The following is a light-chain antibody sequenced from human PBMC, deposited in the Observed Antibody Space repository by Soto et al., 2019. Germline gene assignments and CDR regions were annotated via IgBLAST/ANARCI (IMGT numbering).Light chain of an antibody. CDR1: SSDIGSYDH. CDR2: AVS. Sequence: QSALTQPASVSGSPGQSITISCSGTSSDIGSYDHVAWYQQFPGKSPKLIIYAVSDRPSGVSDRFSGSKSGISASLTISGLPTEDEADYYCISYTDRQSYLFGTGTKLTVL. V-gene: IGLV2-14*03. J-gene: IGLJ1*01. CDR3: ISYTDRQSYL.